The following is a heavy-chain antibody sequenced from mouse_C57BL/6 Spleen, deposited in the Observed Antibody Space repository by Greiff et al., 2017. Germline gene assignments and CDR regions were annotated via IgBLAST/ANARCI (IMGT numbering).Heavy chain of an antibody. CDR3: ARDSYWYFDV. CDR2: IYPGSGNT. CDR1: GYSFTSYY. V-gene: IGHV1-66*01. J-gene: IGHJ1*03. Sequence: QVPLQQSGPELVKPGASVKISCKASGYSFTSYYIHWVKQRPGQGLEWIGWIYPGSGNTKYNEKFKDKATLTVDKSSSTAYMQLSSLTSEDSAVYYCARDSYWYFDVWGTGTTVTVSS.